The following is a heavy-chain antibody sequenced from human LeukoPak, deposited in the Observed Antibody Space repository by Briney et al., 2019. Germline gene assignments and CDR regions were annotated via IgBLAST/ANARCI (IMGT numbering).Heavy chain of an antibody. V-gene: IGHV3-33*01. CDR2: IWYDGSNK. D-gene: IGHD3-22*01. Sequence: GGSLRLSCAASGFTFSSYGMHWVRQAPGKGLEWVAVIWYDGSNKYYADSVKGRFTISRDNSKNTLYLQMNSLRAEDTAVYYCARDWAIVVVIQSREELDYSRYGMDVWGQGTTVTVSS. J-gene: IGHJ6*02. CDR3: ARDWAIVVVIQSREELDYSRYGMDV. CDR1: GFTFSSYG.